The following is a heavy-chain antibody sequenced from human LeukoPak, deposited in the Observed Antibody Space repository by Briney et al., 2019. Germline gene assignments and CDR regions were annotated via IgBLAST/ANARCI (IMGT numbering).Heavy chain of an antibody. CDR2: IYSGGST. V-gene: IGHV3-66*01. CDR3: ARVPLHRGYSYGFDY. J-gene: IGHJ4*02. CDR1: GFTVSSNY. D-gene: IGHD5-18*01. Sequence: PGGSLRLSCAASGFTVSSNYMSWVRQAPGKGLEWVSVIYSGGSTYYADSVKGRFTISRDNSKNTLYLQMNSLRAEDTAVYYCARVPLHRGYSYGFDYWGQGTLVTVSS.